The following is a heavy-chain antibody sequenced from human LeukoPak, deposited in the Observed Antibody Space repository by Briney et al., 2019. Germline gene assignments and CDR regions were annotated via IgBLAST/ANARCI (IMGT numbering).Heavy chain of an antibody. CDR2: IKPNSGGT. CDR3: ARGYSSSWYPGIDAFDI. V-gene: IGHV1-2*02. J-gene: IGHJ3*02. D-gene: IGHD6-13*01. Sequence: ASVKVSCKASGYTFTGYYMHWVRQAPGQGLEWMGWIKPNSGGTNYAQKFQGRVTMTRDTSISTAYMELSRLRSDDTAVYYCARGYSSSWYPGIDAFDIWGQGTMVTVSS. CDR1: GYTFTGYY.